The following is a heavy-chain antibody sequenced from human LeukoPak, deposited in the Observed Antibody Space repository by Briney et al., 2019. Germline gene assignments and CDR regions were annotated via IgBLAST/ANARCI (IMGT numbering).Heavy chain of an antibody. V-gene: IGHV4-59*01. Sequence: PSETLSLTCTVSGGSISSYYWSWIRQPPGKGLEWIGYIYYSGSTNYNPSLKSRVTISVDTSKNQFSLKLSSVTAADTAVYYCARGYHDFSGYWLSYFDYWGQGTLATVSS. D-gene: IGHD3-22*01. J-gene: IGHJ4*02. CDR3: ARGYHDFSGYWLSYFDY. CDR1: GGSISSYY. CDR2: IYYSGST.